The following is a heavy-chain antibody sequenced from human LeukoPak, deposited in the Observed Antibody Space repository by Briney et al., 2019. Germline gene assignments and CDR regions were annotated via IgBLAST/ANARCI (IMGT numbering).Heavy chain of an antibody. CDR2: IIPIFGTA. CDR1: GYTLTELS. J-gene: IGHJ6*03. D-gene: IGHD6-6*01. V-gene: IGHV1-69*05. CDR3: ARGAGIAARTYCYYMDV. Sequence: SVKVSCKVSGYTLTELSMHWVRQAPGQGLEWMGGIIPIFGTANYAQRFQGRVTITTDESTSTAYMELSSLRSEDTAVYYCARGAGIAARTYCYYMDVWGKGTTVTVSS.